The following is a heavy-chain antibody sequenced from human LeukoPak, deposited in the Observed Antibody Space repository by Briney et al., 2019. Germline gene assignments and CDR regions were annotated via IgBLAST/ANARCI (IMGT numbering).Heavy chain of an antibody. V-gene: IGHV3-30*04. Sequence: GGSLRLSCAASGFTFNIYSMHWVRQAPGKGLEWVAVISPDGSSENYADSVRGRFTISRDNAKKTLYLQLNSLRPEDTAVYYCARCIVVIPAVRGGGYYGMDVRGQGTTVTVSS. D-gene: IGHD2-2*01. J-gene: IGHJ6*02. CDR3: ARCIVVIPAVRGGGYYGMDV. CDR2: ISPDGSSE. CDR1: GFTFNIYS.